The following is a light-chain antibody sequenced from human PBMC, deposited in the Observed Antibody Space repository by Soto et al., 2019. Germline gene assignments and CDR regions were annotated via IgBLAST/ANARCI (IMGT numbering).Light chain of an antibody. CDR2: LAS. J-gene: IGKJ1*01. Sequence: DIVLTQSPLSLPVTPGEPASISCRSSQSLLHSNGKNYLDWYLQKPGQSPQLLIYLASNRASGVPDRCSGRGSGTDFTLTIGRVEAEDVGVYFCMQALQTPTFGQGTKWEIK. CDR3: MQALQTPT. CDR1: QSLLHSNGKNY. V-gene: IGKV2-28*01.